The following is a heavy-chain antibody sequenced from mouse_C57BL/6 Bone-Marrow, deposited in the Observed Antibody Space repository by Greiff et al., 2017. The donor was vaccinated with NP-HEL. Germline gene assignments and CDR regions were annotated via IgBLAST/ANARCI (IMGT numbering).Heavy chain of an antibody. V-gene: IGHV1-9*01. CDR1: GYTFTGYW. Sequence: QVQLQQSGAELMKPGASVKLSCKATGYTFTGYWIEWVKQRPGHGLEWIGEILPGSGSTNYNEKFKGKAKFTADTSSNTAYMQLSSLTTEDSASYYGARGGYYYGSSYWYCDVWGTGTTVTVSS. CDR3: ARGGYYYGSSYWYCDV. J-gene: IGHJ1*03. CDR2: ILPGSGST. D-gene: IGHD1-1*01.